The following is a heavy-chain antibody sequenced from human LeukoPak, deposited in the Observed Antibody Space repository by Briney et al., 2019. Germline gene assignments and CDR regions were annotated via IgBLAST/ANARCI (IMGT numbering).Heavy chain of an antibody. V-gene: IGHV1-18*01. D-gene: IGHD3-22*01. CDR3: ARDFWGYDSSGFDY. CDR1: GYTFTSYG. CDR2: ISAYNGNT. J-gene: IGHJ4*02. Sequence: ASVKVSCKVSGYTFTSYGISWVRQAPGQGLEWMGWISAYNGNTNYAQKLQGRVTMTTDTSTSTAYMELRSLRSDDTAVYYCARDFWGYDSSGFDYWGQGTLVTVSS.